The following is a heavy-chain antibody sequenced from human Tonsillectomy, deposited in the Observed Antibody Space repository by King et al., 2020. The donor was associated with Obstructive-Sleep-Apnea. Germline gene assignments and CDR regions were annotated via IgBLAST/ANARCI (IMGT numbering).Heavy chain of an antibody. CDR2: ISWDGGST. CDR3: AKDKGRYDCWSGPLDY. V-gene: IGHV3-43D*03. Sequence: VQLVESGGVVVQPGGSLRLSCAASGFTFDDYAMHWVRQATGKGLEWVSLISWDGGSTYYADSVKGRFTISRENSKNSLYLQMNSLRAEDTALYYCAKDKGRYDCWSGPLDYWGQGTLVTVSS. J-gene: IGHJ4*02. D-gene: IGHD3-3*01. CDR1: GFTFDDYA.